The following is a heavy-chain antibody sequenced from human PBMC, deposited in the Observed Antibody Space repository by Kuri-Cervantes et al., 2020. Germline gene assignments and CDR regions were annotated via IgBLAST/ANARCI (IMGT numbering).Heavy chain of an antibody. D-gene: IGHD3-16*01. CDR3: AKSRGKLLFDY. Sequence: GGSLRLSCAASGFTFSSYAMSWVRQAPGKGLEWVSAISGSGGSTYYADSVKGRFTISRDNSKNTLYLQMNRPRAEDTAVYYCAKSRGKLLFDYWGQGTLVTVSS. J-gene: IGHJ4*02. CDR2: ISGSGGST. CDR1: GFTFSSYA. V-gene: IGHV3-23*01.